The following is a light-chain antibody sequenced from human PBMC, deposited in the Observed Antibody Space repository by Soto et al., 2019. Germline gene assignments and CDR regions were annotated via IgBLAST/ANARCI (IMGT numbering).Light chain of an antibody. Sequence: QSVLTQPLSASGSPGQSVTISCTGTSSDIGGYNFVSWYQQHPGKAPKLFIYEVNKRPSGVPDRFSGSKSGNTASLTVSGLQAEDEADYYCSSFAGSTNWVFGGGTKLTVL. V-gene: IGLV2-8*01. CDR2: EVN. J-gene: IGLJ3*02. CDR3: SSFAGSTNWV. CDR1: SSDIGGYNF.